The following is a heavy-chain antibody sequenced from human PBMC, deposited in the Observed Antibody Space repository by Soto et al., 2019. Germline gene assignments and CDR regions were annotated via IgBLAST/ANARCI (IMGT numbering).Heavy chain of an antibody. CDR2: ISGSGGST. J-gene: IGHJ4*02. V-gene: IGHV3-23*01. D-gene: IGHD1-26*01. Sequence: PGGTLRLSCAVPGYTFITYAMSWVRQAPGKGLEWVSGISGSGGSTFYADSVKGRFTISRDNSKDTLYLQMNSLRAEDTAVYYCGKRPSAGSRWGQGT. CDR3: GKRPSAGSR. CDR1: GYTFITYA.